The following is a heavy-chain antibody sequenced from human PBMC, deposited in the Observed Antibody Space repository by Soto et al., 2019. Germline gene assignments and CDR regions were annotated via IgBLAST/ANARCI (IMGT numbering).Heavy chain of an antibody. Sequence: EVQLLESGGGLVQPGGSLRLSCAASGFTFSSYAMSWVRQDPAKGLEWVSAISGRGGSTYYAVSVKGRFIISRDTSTNTRYLHMNSLRAEDTAVYYCAKDLWTTVVTGIFDYWGQGTLVTVSS. V-gene: IGHV3-23*01. CDR1: GFTFSSYA. J-gene: IGHJ4*02. CDR3: AKDLWTTVVTGIFDY. CDR2: ISGRGGST. D-gene: IGHD4-17*01.